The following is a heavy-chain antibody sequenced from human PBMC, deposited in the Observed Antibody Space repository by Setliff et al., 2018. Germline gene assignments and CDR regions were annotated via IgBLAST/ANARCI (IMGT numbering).Heavy chain of an antibody. CDR1: GYSISSGYY. V-gene: IGHV4-38-2*01. CDR2: IYHSGST. J-gene: IGHJ4*02. D-gene: IGHD6-13*01. Sequence: SETLSLTCAVSGYSISSGYYWGWIRQPPGKGLEWIGEIYHSGSTNYNPSLKSRVTISVDTSKNQFSLKLSSVTAADTAVYYCASFAGSSWVDYWGQGTLVTVSS. CDR3: ASFAGSSWVDY.